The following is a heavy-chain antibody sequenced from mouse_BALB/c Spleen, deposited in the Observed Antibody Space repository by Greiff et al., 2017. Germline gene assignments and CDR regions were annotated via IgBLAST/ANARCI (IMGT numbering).Heavy chain of an antibody. CDR2: ISTYYGDA. J-gene: IGHJ4*01. V-gene: IGHV1S137*01. Sequence: QVQLQQSGAELVRPGVSVKISCKGSGYTFTDYAMHWVKQSHAKSLEWIGVISTYYGDASYNQKFKGKATMTVDKSSSTAYMELARLTSEDSAIYYCARGATGSSYIYAMDYWGQGTSVTVSS. CDR1: GYTFTDYA. CDR3: ARGATGSSYIYAMDY. D-gene: IGHD1-1*01.